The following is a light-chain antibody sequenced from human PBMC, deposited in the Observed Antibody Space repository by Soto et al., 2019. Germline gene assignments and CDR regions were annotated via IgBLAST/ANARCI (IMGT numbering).Light chain of an antibody. J-gene: IGKJ1*01. CDR1: QSVGSN. Sequence: EIVMTQSPATLSVSPGERATLSCRASQSVGSNLAWYQQKPGQAPRLLIYGASTRATGIPARFSGSGSGTEFTLTISSLQCEHYATSFCQPYTNWPSDRTFGQGTNVEIK. CDR2: GAS. V-gene: IGKV3-15*01. CDR3: QPYTNWPSDRT.